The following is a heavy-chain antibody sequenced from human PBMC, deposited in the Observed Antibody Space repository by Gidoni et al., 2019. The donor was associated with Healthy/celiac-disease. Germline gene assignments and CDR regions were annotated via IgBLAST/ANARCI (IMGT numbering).Heavy chain of an antibody. D-gene: IGHD3-22*01. V-gene: IGHV3-7*01. CDR3: ARATAYYYDSSDSWETAPDAFDI. CDR1: GFTFSSYW. CDR2: IKQDGSEK. J-gene: IGHJ3*02. Sequence: EVQLVESGGGLVQPGGSLRLSCAASGFTFSSYWMSWVRQAPGKGLDWVANIKQDGSEKYYVDSGKGRFTISRDNAKNSLYLQMNSLRAEDTAVYYCARATAYYYDSSDSWETAPDAFDIWGQGTMVTVSS.